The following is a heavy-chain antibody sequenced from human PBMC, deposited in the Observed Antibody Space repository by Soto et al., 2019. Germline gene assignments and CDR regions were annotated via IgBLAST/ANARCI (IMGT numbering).Heavy chain of an antibody. CDR1: CPSITSYY. CDR2: IYYSGST. CDR3: ARSDGRY. Sequence: SETLSVTRPVPCPSITSYYWSWIRQPPGKGLEWIGYIYYSGSTNYNPSLKSRVTISVDTSKNQFSLKLSSVTAADTAVYYCARSDGRYWGQGTLVTVS. V-gene: IGHV4-59*01. J-gene: IGHJ4*02.